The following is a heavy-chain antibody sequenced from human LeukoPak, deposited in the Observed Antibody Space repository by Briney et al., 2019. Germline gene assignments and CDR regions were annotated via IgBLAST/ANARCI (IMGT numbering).Heavy chain of an antibody. D-gene: IGHD4-11*01. CDR3: ARDGFPRSNYEYGAGYGMDV. Sequence: PGGSLRLSCAASGFTFNNFAMTWIRQAPGKGLEWVSSISSSSSYIYYADSVKGRFTISRDNAKNSLYLQMNSLRAEDTAVYYCARDGFPRSNYEYGAGYGMDVWGQGTTVTVSS. V-gene: IGHV3-21*01. CDR2: ISSSSSYI. J-gene: IGHJ6*02. CDR1: GFTFNNFA.